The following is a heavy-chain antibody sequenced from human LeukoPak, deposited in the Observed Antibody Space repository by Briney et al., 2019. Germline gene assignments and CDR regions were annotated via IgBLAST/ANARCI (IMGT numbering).Heavy chain of an antibody. D-gene: IGHD5-24*01. Sequence: ASVKVSCKASGYTFTSYAIHWVRQAPGQRLEWLGWINTGNGDTRYSQTFQARVTITSDTSASTAYVELSSLRSEDTAVYYCAINERPYWYFDLWGRGTLVTVSS. CDR2: INTGNGDT. CDR3: AINERPYWYFDL. CDR1: GYTFTSYA. J-gene: IGHJ2*01. V-gene: IGHV1-3*04.